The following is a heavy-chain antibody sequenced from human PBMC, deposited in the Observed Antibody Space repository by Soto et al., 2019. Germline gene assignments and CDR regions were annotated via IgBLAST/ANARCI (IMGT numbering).Heavy chain of an antibody. CDR3: ATQEVGGSYVYTFDP. D-gene: IGHD1-26*01. Sequence: SETLSLTCPVSGGSITSSSYYWGWIRQPPGKGLEWIGSIYYSGSTYYNPSLKSRVTISVDTSKNQFSLKLSSVTAADTAVYYCATQEVGGSYVYTFDPWGQGTLVTVSS. CDR1: GGSITSSSYY. V-gene: IGHV4-39*01. CDR2: IYYSGST. J-gene: IGHJ5*02.